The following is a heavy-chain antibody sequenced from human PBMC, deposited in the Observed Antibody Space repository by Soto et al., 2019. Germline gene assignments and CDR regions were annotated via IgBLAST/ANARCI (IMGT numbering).Heavy chain of an antibody. D-gene: IGHD6-19*01. V-gene: IGHV1-46*01. CDR1: GGSFTSYY. CDR3: ARDRQWPHGVDYYGMDV. J-gene: IGHJ6*02. Sequence: ASVKVSCTASGGSFTSYYMHWVRQAHGQGLEWMGIINPSGGSTSYAQKFQGRVTMTRDTSTSTVYMELSSLRSEDTAVYYCARDRQWPHGVDYYGMDVWGQGTTVTVSS. CDR2: INPSGGST.